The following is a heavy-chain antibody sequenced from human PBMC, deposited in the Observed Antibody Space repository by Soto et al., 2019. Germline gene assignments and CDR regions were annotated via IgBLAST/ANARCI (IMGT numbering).Heavy chain of an antibody. J-gene: IGHJ6*02. CDR3: ARGGVPAAMPYYYYGMDV. CDR2: IYYSGST. V-gene: IGHV4-31*03. Sequence: QVQLQESGPGLVKPSQTLSLTCTVSGGSISSGGYYWSWIRQHPGKGLEWIGYIYYSGSTYYNPSLKCRVTISVDTSKNQFSLKLSSVTAADTAVYYCARGGVPAAMPYYYYGMDVWGQGTTVTVSS. CDR1: GGSISSGGYY. D-gene: IGHD2-2*01.